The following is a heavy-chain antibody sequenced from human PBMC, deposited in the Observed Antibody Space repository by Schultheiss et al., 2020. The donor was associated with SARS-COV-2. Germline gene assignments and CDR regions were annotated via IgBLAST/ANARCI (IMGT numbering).Heavy chain of an antibody. D-gene: IGHD3-10*01. CDR2: IYYSGST. Sequence: SETLSLTCTVSGGSISSYYWSWIRQPPGKGLEWIGYIYYSGSTNYNPSLKSRVTISVDTSKNQFSLKLSSVTAADTAVYYCAREGGYYGSGSLDYWGQGTLVTVSS. V-gene: IGHV4-59*01. CDR3: AREGGYYGSGSLDY. CDR1: GGSISSYY. J-gene: IGHJ4*02.